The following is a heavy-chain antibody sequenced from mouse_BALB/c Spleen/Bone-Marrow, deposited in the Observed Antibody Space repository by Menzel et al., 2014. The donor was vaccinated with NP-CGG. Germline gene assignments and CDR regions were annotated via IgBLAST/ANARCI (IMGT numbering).Heavy chain of an antibody. CDR1: GYSFTNFW. D-gene: IGHD2-1*01. V-gene: IGHV1-63*02. Sequence: QVQLKESGAELVRPGTSVKMSCKAAGYSFTNFWIGWVKQRPGHGLEWIGDIYPKNDDANYNEKFKGRATLTVDTSSSTAYMQISGLTSEDSAIYYCTRHYGNYDYWGQGSTLTVSS. CDR3: TRHYGNYDY. J-gene: IGHJ2*01. CDR2: IYPKNDDA.